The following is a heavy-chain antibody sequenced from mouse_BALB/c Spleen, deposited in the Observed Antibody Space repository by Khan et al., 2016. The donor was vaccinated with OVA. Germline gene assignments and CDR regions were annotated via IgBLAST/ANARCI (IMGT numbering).Heavy chain of an antibody. Sequence: EVQLQESGPGLVKPSQSLSLTCTVTGYSITSGYGWNWIRQLPGNKLEWMGNISYSGSTNYNPSLKSRISITRDTSKNQSFLQLTYVTTEDTATYYSARTARIKYWGQGTTLTVSS. V-gene: IGHV3-2*02. CDR3: ARTARIKY. CDR2: ISYSGST. J-gene: IGHJ2*01. CDR1: GYSITSGYG. D-gene: IGHD1-2*01.